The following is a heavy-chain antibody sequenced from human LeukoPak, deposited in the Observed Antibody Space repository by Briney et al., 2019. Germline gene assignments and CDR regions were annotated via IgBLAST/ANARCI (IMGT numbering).Heavy chain of an antibody. D-gene: IGHD3-22*01. CDR2: FDPEDGET. CDR3: ALAYYYDSSGSFDY. Sequence: GASVKVSCKVSGYTLTELSMHWVRQAPGKGLEWMGGFDPEDGETIYAQKFQGRVTMTEDTSTDTAYMELSSLRSEDTAVYYCALAYYYDSSGSFDYWGQGTLVTVSS. J-gene: IGHJ4*02. V-gene: IGHV1-24*01. CDR1: GYTLTELS.